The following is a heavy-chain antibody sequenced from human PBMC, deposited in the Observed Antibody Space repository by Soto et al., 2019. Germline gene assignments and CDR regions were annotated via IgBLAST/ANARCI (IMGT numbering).Heavy chain of an antibody. CDR2: INPNSGGT. CDR3: ARGFTQLTGLSDAFDI. J-gene: IGHJ3*02. Sequence: ASVKVSCKASGYTFTGYYMHWVRQAPGQGLEWMGWINPNSGGTNYAQKFQGWVTMTRDTSISTAYMELSRLRSDDTAVYYCARGFTQLTGLSDAFDIWGQGTMVTVSS. D-gene: IGHD7-27*01. CDR1: GYTFTGYY. V-gene: IGHV1-2*04.